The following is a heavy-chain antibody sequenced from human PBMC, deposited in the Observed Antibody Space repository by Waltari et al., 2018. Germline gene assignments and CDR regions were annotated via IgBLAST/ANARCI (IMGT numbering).Heavy chain of an antibody. J-gene: IGHJ5*02. Sequence: QVQLIQSGAEVKKPGASVKVSCKVSGYTLTELPRHWVRQAPGKGLERMGNFGPEDEETSYAQQFQGRVSMTEDISTGTSYMELSDLRSEDTAVYHCVLQDLYDSTRFDHWGQGTLVTVSS. CDR3: VLQDLYDSTRFDH. CDR1: GYTLTELP. D-gene: IGHD3-22*01. V-gene: IGHV1-24*01. CDR2: FGPEDEET.